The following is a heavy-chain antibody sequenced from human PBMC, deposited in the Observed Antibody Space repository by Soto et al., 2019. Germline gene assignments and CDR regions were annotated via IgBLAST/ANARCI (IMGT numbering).Heavy chain of an antibody. CDR1: GYTFINYG. V-gene: IGHV1-18*01. CDR2: INAYNGKT. Sequence: QVQLVQSGAEVKEPGASVKVSCKTSGYTFINYGITWVRRAPGQGLEWMGWINAYNGKTDYAQKFQGRVTMTTDTSTSTAYMELRSLRSDDXXXXXXARAGSYYYIDVWGKGTTVTVSS. J-gene: IGHJ6*03. CDR3: ARAGSYYYIDV. D-gene: IGHD2-15*01.